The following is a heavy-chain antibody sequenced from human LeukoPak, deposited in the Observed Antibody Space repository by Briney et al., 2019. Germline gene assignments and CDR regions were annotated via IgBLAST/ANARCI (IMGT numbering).Heavy chain of an antibody. CDR1: GASIRSYY. Sequence: SETLSLTCTVAGASIRSYYWSWIRQPPGKGLEWIGYIYYTGRTSYNLSLKSRVTISVDTSKNQFSLTLSSVTAADTAVYYCARDLVGSSDAFDMWGQGTMVTVSS. V-gene: IGHV4-59*01. D-gene: IGHD2-8*02. CDR3: ARDLVGSSDAFDM. J-gene: IGHJ3*02. CDR2: IYYTGRT.